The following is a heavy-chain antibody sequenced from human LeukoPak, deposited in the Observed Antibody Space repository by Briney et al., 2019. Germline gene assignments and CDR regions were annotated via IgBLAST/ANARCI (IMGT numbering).Heavy chain of an antibody. CDR2: ISYDGSNK. J-gene: IGHJ6*02. Sequence: PGGSLRLSCAASGFTFSSYGMHGVRQAPGKGLEWVAVISYDGSNKYYADSVKGRFTISRDNSKNTLYLQMNSLRAEDPAVYYCAKKGGRGDGMDVWGQGTTVTVSS. D-gene: IGHD3-10*01. V-gene: IGHV3-30*18. CDR3: AKKGGRGDGMDV. CDR1: GFTFSSYG.